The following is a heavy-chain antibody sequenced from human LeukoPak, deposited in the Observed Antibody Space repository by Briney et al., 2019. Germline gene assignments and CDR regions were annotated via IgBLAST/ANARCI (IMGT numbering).Heavy chain of an antibody. CDR3: AREPRVAAAPLDAFDI. D-gene: IGHD6-13*01. J-gene: IGHJ3*02. CDR2: IKQDGSEK. Sequence: PGGSLRLSCAASGFTFSSYWMSWVRQAPGKGLEWVANIKQDGSEKYYVDSVKGRFTISRDNAKNSLYLQMNSLRAEDTAVYYCAREPRVAAAPLDAFDIWGQGTMVTVSS. V-gene: IGHV3-7*01. CDR1: GFTFSSYW.